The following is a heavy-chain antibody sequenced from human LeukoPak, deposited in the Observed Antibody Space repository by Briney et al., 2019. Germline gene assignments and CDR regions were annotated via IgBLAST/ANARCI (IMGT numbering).Heavy chain of an antibody. CDR1: GYTFTSYD. D-gene: IGHD5-12*01. CDR2: MNPNSGNT. V-gene: IGHV1-8*01. CDR3: ARSPPGGYDFDY. Sequence: ASVKVSCKASGYTFTSYDINWVRQATGQGLECMGWMNPNSGNTGYAQKFQGRVTMTRNTSISTAYMELSSLRSEDTAVYYFARSPPGGYDFDYWGQGTLVTVSS. J-gene: IGHJ4*02.